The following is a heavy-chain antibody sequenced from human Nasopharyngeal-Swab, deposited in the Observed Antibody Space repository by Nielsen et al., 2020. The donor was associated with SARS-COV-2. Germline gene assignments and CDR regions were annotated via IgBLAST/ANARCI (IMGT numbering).Heavy chain of an antibody. CDR1: GFTFSSYA. Sequence: GGSLRLSCAASGFTFSSYAMHWVRQAPGKGLAWVAVISYDGSNKYYADSVKGRFTISRDTSKNTLYLQMNSLRAEDTAVYYCARDQETSMLWFGELRLGGGMDVWGQGTTVTVSS. J-gene: IGHJ6*02. CDR3: ARDQETSMLWFGELRLGGGMDV. D-gene: IGHD3-10*01. CDR2: ISYDGSNK. V-gene: IGHV3-30*04.